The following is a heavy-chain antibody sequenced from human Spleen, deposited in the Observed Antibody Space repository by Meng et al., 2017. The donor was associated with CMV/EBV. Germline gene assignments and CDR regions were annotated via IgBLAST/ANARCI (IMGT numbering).Heavy chain of an antibody. Sequence: GGSLRLSCAVSGFSFSDAWMNWVRQAPGKGLEWVGRIKTKTDGETTDYTAPVKGRFTISRDDLKNTLWLQMNSLKTEDTAVYYCTTGKYQLLSPFDYWGQGTLVTVSS. CDR3: TTGKYQLLSPFDY. D-gene: IGHD2-2*01. J-gene: IGHJ4*02. V-gene: IGHV3-15*01. CDR2: IKTKTDGETT. CDR1: GFSFSDAW.